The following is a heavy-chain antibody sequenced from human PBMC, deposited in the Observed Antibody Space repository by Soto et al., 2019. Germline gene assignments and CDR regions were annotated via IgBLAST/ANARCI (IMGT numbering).Heavy chain of an antibody. D-gene: IGHD2-21*01. V-gene: IGHV3-66*01. CDR2: IYSGGGT. J-gene: IGHJ4*02. CDR1: GFTVSSNH. Sequence: QPGGSLRLSCAASGFTVSSNHMSWVRQAPGKGLEWISVIYSGGGTYYADSVKGRFTISRDNSKNMLYLQMNSLSTEDTAVYYCASPLFPDWGQGALVTVSS. CDR3: ASPLFPD.